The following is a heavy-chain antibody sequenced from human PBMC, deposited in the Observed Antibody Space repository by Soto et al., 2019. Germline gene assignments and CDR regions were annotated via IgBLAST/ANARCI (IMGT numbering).Heavy chain of an antibody. V-gene: IGHV3-30*03. CDR1: GLLFTNFG. D-gene: IGHD5-12*01. CDR3: ALYSGYDWGRPPIDF. CDR2: ISFDGDEK. J-gene: IGHJ4*02. Sequence: VQLVESGGGVVQPGRSLRLSCAASGLLFTNFGFHWVRQAPGKGLEWVAVISFDGDEKFYADSVKGRFTISKDDTQKTLFLQMNGLRPEDTGRYYCALYSGYDWGRPPIDFWGQGTLVSVSS.